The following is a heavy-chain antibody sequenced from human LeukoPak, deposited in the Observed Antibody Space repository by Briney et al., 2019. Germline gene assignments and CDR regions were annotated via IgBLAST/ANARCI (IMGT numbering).Heavy chain of an antibody. CDR2: ISSSGSTI. CDR3: ARGGYCSSTSCYMYYFDY. Sequence: GGSLRLSCAASGFTFSDYYMSWIRQAPGKGLEWVSYISSSGSTIYYADSVKGRFTISRDNAKNSLCLQMNSLRAEDTAVYYCARGGYCSSTSCYMYYFDYWGQGTLVTVSS. V-gene: IGHV3-11*01. J-gene: IGHJ4*02. CDR1: GFTFSDYY. D-gene: IGHD2-2*01.